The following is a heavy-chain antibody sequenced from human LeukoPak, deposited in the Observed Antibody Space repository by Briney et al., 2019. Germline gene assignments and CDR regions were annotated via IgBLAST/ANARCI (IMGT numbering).Heavy chain of an antibody. CDR1: GGSFSGYY. Sequence: KPSETLSLTCAVYGGSFSGYYWSWIRQPPGKGLEWIGNIYYSGSTTHNPSLKSRVTMSVDTSKNQFSLKLNSVTAADTAVYYCARGIVARSFFDYWGQGTLVTVSS. D-gene: IGHD5-12*01. J-gene: IGHJ4*02. CDR3: ARGIVARSFFDY. V-gene: IGHV4-59*01. CDR2: IYYSGST.